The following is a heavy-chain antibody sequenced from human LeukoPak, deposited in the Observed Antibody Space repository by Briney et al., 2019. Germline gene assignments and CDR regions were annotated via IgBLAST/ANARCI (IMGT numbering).Heavy chain of an antibody. CDR3: ARDQGAGWFDP. J-gene: IGHJ5*02. CDR2: ISSSGSSI. CDR1: GFTLSSYW. V-gene: IGHV3-48*03. D-gene: IGHD1-26*01. Sequence: QPGGSLRLSCAASGFTLSSYWMNWVRQAPGKGLEWVSYISSSGSSIYYADSVKGRFTISRDNAKNSLYLQMNSLRAEDTAVYYCARDQGAGWFDPWGQGTLVTVSS.